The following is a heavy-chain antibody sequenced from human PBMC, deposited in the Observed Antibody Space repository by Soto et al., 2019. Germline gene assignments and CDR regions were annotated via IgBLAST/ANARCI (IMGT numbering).Heavy chain of an antibody. V-gene: IGHV4-4*02. D-gene: IGHD5-18*01. Sequence: PSETLSLTCAVSGDSINTNNWWSWVRQPPGKGLEWIGEIYYSGSTYYNPSLKSRVTISVDTSKNQFSLKLSSVTAADTAVYYCACIFSGGYGYGFYYYGMDVWGQGTTVTVSS. J-gene: IGHJ6*02. CDR3: ACIFSGGYGYGFYYYGMDV. CDR1: GDSINTNNW. CDR2: IYYSGST.